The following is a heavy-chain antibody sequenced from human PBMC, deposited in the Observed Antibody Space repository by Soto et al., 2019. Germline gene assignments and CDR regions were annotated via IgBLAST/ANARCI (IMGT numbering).Heavy chain of an antibody. CDR2: IGGVTDYA. J-gene: IGHJ4*02. CDR3: ARYASLSGADH. V-gene: IGHV3-11*06. D-gene: IGHD2-2*01. Sequence: QAQLVESGGGLVKPGGSLRLSCAASGVSFSDYYMIWMRQAPGKGLEWISYIGGVTDYANYADSVRGRFTISRDKTKKVVFLQMSSLRAEDTAVYYCARYASLSGADHWGQGTLVIVSS. CDR1: GVSFSDYY.